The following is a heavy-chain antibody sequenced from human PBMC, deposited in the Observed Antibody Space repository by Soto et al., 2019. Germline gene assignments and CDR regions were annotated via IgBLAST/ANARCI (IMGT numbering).Heavy chain of an antibody. D-gene: IGHD3-10*01. CDR2: SSYDGRET. CDR1: DFDFSSYG. V-gene: IGHV3-30*03. CDR3: ARDSGWPILNFDN. J-gene: IGHJ4*02. Sequence: PGGSLRLSCAASDFDFSSYGIHWVRQAPSKGLEWVAASSYDGRETFYADSAKGRFTVSKEMSKNTAFLQMNALRHEDTAVYFCARDSGWPILNFDNWGQGTPVTVSS.